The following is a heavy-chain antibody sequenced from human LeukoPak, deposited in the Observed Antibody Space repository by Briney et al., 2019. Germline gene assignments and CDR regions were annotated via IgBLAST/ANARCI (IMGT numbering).Heavy chain of an antibody. Sequence: GGSLRLSCAASGFTVSSIYTSWVRQAPGKGLEWVSVIYSGGSTYYEDSVKGRFTISRDNSKSTLYIQMNSLRAEDTAVYYCARAKPKNMVRGLIMRRESRYYFDYWGQGTLVTVSS. CDR1: GFTVSSIY. CDR2: IYSGGST. J-gene: IGHJ4*02. CDR3: ARAKPKNMVRGLIMRRESRYYFDY. D-gene: IGHD3-10*01. V-gene: IGHV3-53*01.